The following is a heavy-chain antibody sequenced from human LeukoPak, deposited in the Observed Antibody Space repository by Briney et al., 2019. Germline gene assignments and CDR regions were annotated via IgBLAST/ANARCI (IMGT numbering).Heavy chain of an antibody. CDR3: CSTMVRGVTTYYFDY. CDR1: GGSISSGGYS. CDR2: IYYSGST. Sequence: SETLSLTCAVSGGSISSGGYSWSWIRQPPGKGLEWIGYIYYSGSTYYNPSLKSRVTISVDTSKNQFSLKLSSVTAADTAVYYCCSTMVRGVTTYYFDYWGQGTLVTVSS. J-gene: IGHJ4*02. V-gene: IGHV4-30-2*05. D-gene: IGHD3-10*01.